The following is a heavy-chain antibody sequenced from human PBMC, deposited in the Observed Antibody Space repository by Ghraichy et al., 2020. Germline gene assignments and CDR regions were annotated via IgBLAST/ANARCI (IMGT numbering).Heavy chain of an antibody. CDR1: GFTFSSYW. V-gene: IGHV3-74*01. Sequence: GGSLRLSCAASGFTFSSYWMHWVRQAPGKGLVWVSRVRSDGRITNYADSVKGRFTISRDNAKNTLYLQMNSLRAEDTAVYYCARENIAASQDYWGQGTLVTVSS. CDR3: ARENIAASQDY. D-gene: IGHD6-13*01. J-gene: IGHJ4*02. CDR2: VRSDGRIT.